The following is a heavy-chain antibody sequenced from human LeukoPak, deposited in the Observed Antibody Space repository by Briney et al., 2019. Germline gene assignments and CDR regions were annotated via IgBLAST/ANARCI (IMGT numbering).Heavy chain of an antibody. CDR3: ARDYQVYYDILTGPRYFDY. CDR1: GFTFSSYS. CDR2: ISSSSSYI. Sequence: GGSLKLSCAASGFTFSSYSMNWVRQAPGKGLEWVSSISSSSSYIYYADSVKGRFTISRDNAKNSLYLQMNSLRAEDTAVYYGARDYQVYYDILTGPRYFDYWGQGTLVTVSS. J-gene: IGHJ4*02. D-gene: IGHD3-9*01. V-gene: IGHV3-21*01.